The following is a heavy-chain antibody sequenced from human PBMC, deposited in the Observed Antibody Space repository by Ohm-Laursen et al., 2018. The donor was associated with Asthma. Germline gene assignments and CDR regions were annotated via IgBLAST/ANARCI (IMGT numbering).Heavy chain of an antibody. J-gene: IGHJ3*02. CDR1: GFTFSIYA. V-gene: IGHV3-30*04. Sequence: SLRLSCSASGFTFSIYALHWVRQAPGKGLEWVAIISSAETYKNYANSVKGRFTISKDNSKNTLFLRMNSLRPDDTAVYYCARRDFSGGDTNAAFDIWSQGTMVAVSS. CDR3: ARRDFSGGDTNAAFDI. D-gene: IGHD2-21*02. CDR2: ISSAETYK.